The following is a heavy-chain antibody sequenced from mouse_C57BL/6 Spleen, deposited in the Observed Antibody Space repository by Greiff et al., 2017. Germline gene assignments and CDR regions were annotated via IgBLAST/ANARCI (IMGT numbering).Heavy chain of an antibody. D-gene: IGHD2-4*01. Sequence: QVQLKESGPGILQPSQTLSLTCSFSGFSLSTSNMGIGWIRQPSGKGLEWLAHIWWNDDKYYNPSLKSRLTISKDTSNNQVFLKITSVDTADTATYYCAQIDYDYDVEENWFAYWGQGTLVTVSA. CDR1: GFSLSTSNMG. CDR3: AQIDYDYDVEENWFAY. CDR2: IWWNDDK. J-gene: IGHJ3*01. V-gene: IGHV8-5*01.